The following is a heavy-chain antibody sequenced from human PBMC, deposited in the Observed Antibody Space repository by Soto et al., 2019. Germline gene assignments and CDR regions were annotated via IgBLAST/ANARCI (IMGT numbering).Heavy chain of an antibody. J-gene: IGHJ4*02. CDR3: ARLAGTARIVGATCFDY. V-gene: IGHV5-10-1*01. D-gene: IGHD1-26*01. CDR2: IDPSDSYT. Sequence: GESLKISCETSGYSFTNFWISWVRQMPGKGLEWMGRIDPSDSYTNYSPSFQGHVTFSADESINTAYLQWSSLKASDTAMYYCARLAGTARIVGATCFDYWGQGTLVTSPQ. CDR1: GYSFTNFW.